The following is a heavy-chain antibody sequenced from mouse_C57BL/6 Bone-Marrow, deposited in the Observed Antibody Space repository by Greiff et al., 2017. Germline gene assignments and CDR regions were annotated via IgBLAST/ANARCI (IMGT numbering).Heavy chain of an antibody. CDR3: ARKDGSSYFDY. CDR1: GYSFTGYY. CDR2: INPSTGGT. J-gene: IGHJ2*01. D-gene: IGHD1-1*01. Sequence: EVQLQQSGPELVKPGASVKISCKASGYSFTGYYMHWVKQSSEKSLEWIGEINPSTGGTSYNQKFKGKATLTVDKSSSTAYMQLKSLTSEDSAVYYCARKDGSSYFDYWGQGTTLTVSS. V-gene: IGHV1-43*01.